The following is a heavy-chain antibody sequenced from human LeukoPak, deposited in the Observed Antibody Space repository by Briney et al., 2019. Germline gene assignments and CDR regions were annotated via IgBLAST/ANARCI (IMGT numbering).Heavy chain of an antibody. D-gene: IGHD3-10*01. CDR1: GYTFTSYG. Sequence: ASVKVSCKASGYTFTSYGISWVRQAPGQGLEWMGWISAYNGNTNYAQKLQGRVTMTTDTSTSTAYMELRSLRSDDTAVYYCARDLAAFRARGKAFDIWGQGTMVTVSS. V-gene: IGHV1-18*01. J-gene: IGHJ3*02. CDR3: ARDLAAFRARGKAFDI. CDR2: ISAYNGNT.